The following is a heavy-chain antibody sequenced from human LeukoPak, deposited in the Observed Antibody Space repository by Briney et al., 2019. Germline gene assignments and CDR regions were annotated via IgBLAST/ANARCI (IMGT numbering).Heavy chain of an antibody. CDR2: IIPIFGTA. J-gene: IGHJ4*02. D-gene: IGHD5-18*01. Sequence: SVKVSCKASGGTFSSYAISWVRQAPGQGLEWMGRIIPIFGTANYAQKFQGRVTITTDESTSTAYMELSSLRSEDTAVYYYARATFDRGYSYGTDYWGQGTLVTVSS. CDR3: ARATFDRGYSYGTDY. CDR1: GGTFSSYA. V-gene: IGHV1-69*05.